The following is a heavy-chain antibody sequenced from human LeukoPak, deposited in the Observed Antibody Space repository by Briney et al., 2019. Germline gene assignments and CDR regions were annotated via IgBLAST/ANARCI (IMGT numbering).Heavy chain of an antibody. CDR3: ASQYDFWSGYYDY. D-gene: IGHD3-3*01. CDR2: ISSSGSTI. Sequence: GGSLRLSSAASGFTFSDYYMSWIRQAPGKGLEWVSYISSSGSTIYYADSVKGRFTISRDNAKNSLYLQMNSLRAEDTAVYYCASQYDFWSGYYDYWGQGTLVTVSS. J-gene: IGHJ4*02. V-gene: IGHV3-11*01. CDR1: GFTFSDYY.